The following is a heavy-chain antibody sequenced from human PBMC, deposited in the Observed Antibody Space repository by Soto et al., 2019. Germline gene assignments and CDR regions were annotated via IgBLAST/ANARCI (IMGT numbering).Heavy chain of an antibody. CDR1: GFTFGNYW. V-gene: IGHV3-7*05. J-gene: IGHJ3*02. D-gene: IGHD3-22*01. CDR2: IRGDGSAK. Sequence: EVQLVESGGGLVQPGGSLRLSCAASGFTFGNYWLTWVRQAPGKGLEWVADIRGDGSAKTYLDSVRGRFTVSRDNAENSLLLQINILRAEDTALYYCTRDVSPETSGYYFDAFDIWGQGTMVTVS. CDR3: TRDVSPETSGYYFDAFDI.